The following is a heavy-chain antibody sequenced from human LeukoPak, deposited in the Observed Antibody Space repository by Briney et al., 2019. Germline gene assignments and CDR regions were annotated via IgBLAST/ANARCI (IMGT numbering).Heavy chain of an antibody. CDR3: ARGHYDVLAASYKWTPDY. D-gene: IGHD3-9*01. Sequence: GGSLRLSCAASGFTFNTFNMNWVRQAPVKGLEWVSSITSGGDYIYYADSVKGRFTTSRDNAKNSLSLQLNSLRVEDTAVYYCARGHYDVLAASYKWTPDYWGQGTLVTVSS. J-gene: IGHJ4*02. CDR1: GFTFNTFN. CDR2: ITSGGDYI. V-gene: IGHV3-21*01.